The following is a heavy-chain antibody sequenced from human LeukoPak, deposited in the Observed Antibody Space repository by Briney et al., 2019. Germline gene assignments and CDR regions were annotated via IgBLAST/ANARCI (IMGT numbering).Heavy chain of an antibody. CDR2: INPNSGGT. CDR3: ARDHAAYSSSWYDFDY. Sequence: ASVKVSCKASGCTFTGYYMHWVRQAPGQGLEWMGWINPNSGGTNYAQKFQGRVTMTRDTSISTAYMELGRLRSDDTAVYYCARDHAAYSSSWYDFDYWGQGTLVTVSS. D-gene: IGHD6-13*01. J-gene: IGHJ4*02. V-gene: IGHV1-2*02. CDR1: GCTFTGYY.